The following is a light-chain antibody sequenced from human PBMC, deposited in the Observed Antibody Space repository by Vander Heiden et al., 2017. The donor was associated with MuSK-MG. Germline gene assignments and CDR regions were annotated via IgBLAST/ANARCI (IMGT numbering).Light chain of an antibody. CDR2: APS. CDR3: QQTDRTPWT. Sequence: DIQLTQSPSSLSASVGDRVTITCRASQTISGYLDWYQQKPGKVPKLLIYAPSSLQSGVPARFSGSGFGTDFNLTISSLQPEDFATYYCQQTDRTPWTFGRGTKVDIK. V-gene: IGKV1-39*01. CDR1: QTISGY. J-gene: IGKJ1*01.